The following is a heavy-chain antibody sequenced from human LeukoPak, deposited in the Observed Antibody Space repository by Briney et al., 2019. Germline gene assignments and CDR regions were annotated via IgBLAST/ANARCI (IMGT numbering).Heavy chain of an antibody. Sequence: PSETLSLTCTVSGGSISSYYWSWIRQPPGKGLEWIGYIYYSGSTNYNPSLKSRVTISVDTSKNQFSLKLSSVTAADTAVYYCARLLGGRAQIRLDPWGQGTLVTVSS. J-gene: IGHJ5*02. V-gene: IGHV4-59*01. CDR3: ARLLGGRAQIRLDP. D-gene: IGHD3-16*01. CDR2: IYYSGST. CDR1: GGSISSYY.